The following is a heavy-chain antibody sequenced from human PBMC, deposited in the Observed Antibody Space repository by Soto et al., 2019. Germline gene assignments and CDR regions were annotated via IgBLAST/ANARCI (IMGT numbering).Heavy chain of an antibody. CDR3: ARGLSIGYCSGGSCYPAGFDY. Sequence: QVQLVQSGAEVKKPGSSVKVSCKASGGTFSSYAISWVRQAPGQGLEWMGGIIPIFGTANYAQKFQGRVTITADKSTSTAYIELSSLRSEDTAVYYCARGLSIGYCSGGSCYPAGFDYWGQGTLVTVSS. V-gene: IGHV1-69*06. J-gene: IGHJ4*02. CDR1: GGTFSSYA. D-gene: IGHD2-15*01. CDR2: IIPIFGTA.